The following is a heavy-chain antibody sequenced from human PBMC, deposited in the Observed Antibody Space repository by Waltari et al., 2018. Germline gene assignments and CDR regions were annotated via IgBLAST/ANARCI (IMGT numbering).Heavy chain of an antibody. D-gene: IGHD1-26*01. Sequence: QVQLQQWGAGLLKPSETLSLTCAVYGGSFSGYYWSWIRQPPGKGLEWIGEINHSGSTNYNPSLKSRVTISVDTSKNQVSLKLSSGTAADTAVYYCARGWGGDFDYWGQGTLVTVSS. CDR3: ARGWGGDFDY. V-gene: IGHV4-34*01. CDR1: GGSFSGYY. CDR2: INHSGST. J-gene: IGHJ4*02.